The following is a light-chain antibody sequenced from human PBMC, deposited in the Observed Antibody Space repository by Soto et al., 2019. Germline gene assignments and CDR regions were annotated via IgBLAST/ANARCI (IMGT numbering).Light chain of an antibody. CDR1: SSDVGGYNY. V-gene: IGLV2-14*01. Sequence: QSVLTQPASVSGSPGQSITTSCTGTSSDVGGYNYVSWHQQHPGKAPKLMIYDVSNRPSGVSNRFSGSKSGNTASLTISGLQAEDEADYYCSSYTSSSTRVFGTGTKVTVL. CDR2: DVS. CDR3: SSYTSSSTRV. J-gene: IGLJ1*01.